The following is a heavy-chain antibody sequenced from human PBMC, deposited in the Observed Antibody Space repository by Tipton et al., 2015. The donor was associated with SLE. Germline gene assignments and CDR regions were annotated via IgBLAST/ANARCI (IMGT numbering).Heavy chain of an antibody. CDR1: GGSISSGSYY. J-gene: IGHJ2*01. CDR3: ARHAEGWQHSGYFDL. CDR2: IYTSGST. V-gene: IGHV4-61*02. D-gene: IGHD2-15*01. Sequence: TLSLTCTVSGGSISSGSYYWSWIRQPAGKGLEWIGRIYTSGSTNYNPSLKSRVTISVDTSKNQFSLRLRSVTAADTAVYYCARHAEGWQHSGYFDLWGRGTLVTVSS.